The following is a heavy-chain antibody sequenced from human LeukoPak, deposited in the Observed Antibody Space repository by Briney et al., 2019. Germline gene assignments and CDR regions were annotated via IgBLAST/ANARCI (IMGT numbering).Heavy chain of an antibody. CDR2: IIPMVGIA. J-gene: IGHJ6*02. D-gene: IGHD2-2*02. CDR3: ARIQAVGVPVAIDAYYSYGMDV. V-gene: IGHV1-69*04. Sequence: SVKVSCKASGGTFSRNAISWVRQAPGQGLEWMGRIIPMVGIATYAQKFQGRVTITEDRSTNTAYMELSSLRSEDTAVYYCARIQAVGVPVAIDAYYSYGMDVWAKGQRSPSP. CDR1: GGTFSRNA.